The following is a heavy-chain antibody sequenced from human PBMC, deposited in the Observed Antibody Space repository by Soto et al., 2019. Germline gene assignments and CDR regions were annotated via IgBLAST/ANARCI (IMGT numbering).Heavy chain of an antibody. D-gene: IGHD2-8*01. CDR3: ARSPRALIPYYYYGMDV. CDR1: GFTVSSNY. CDR2: IYSGGST. V-gene: IGHV3-53*01. Sequence: GGSLRLSCAASGFTVSSNYMSWVRQAPGKGLEWVSVIYSGGSTYYADSVKGRFTISRDNSKNTLYLQMNSLRAEDTAVYYCARSPRALIPYYYYGMDVWGQGTTVTVSS. J-gene: IGHJ6*02.